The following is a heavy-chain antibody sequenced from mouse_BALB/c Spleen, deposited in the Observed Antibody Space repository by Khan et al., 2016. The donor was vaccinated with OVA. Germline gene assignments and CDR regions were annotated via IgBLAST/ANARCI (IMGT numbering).Heavy chain of an antibody. J-gene: IGHJ3*01. V-gene: IGHV2-9*02. CDR3: ARDYYYGAWFAY. D-gene: IGHD1-1*01. CDR2: IWAGGST. CDR1: GFSLTTYG. Sequence: QVQLKESGPGLVAPSQSLSITCTVSGFSLTTYGVHWVRQPPGKGLEWLGVIWAGGSTNYNSALMSRLSISKDNSKSQVCLKMNSLQTDDTAMYYCARDYYYGAWFAYWGQGTLVTVSA.